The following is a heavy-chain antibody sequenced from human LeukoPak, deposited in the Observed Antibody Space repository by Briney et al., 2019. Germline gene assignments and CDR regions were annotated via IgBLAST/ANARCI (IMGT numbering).Heavy chain of an antibody. V-gene: IGHV3-23*01. Sequence: SGGSLRLSCAASGFTFSSYGMHWVRQAPGKGLEWVSAISGSGGSTYYADSVKGRFTISRDNSKNTLYLQMNSLRAEDTAVYYCAKLMVADVFDYWGQGTLVTVSS. CDR2: ISGSGGST. D-gene: IGHD5-12*01. CDR3: AKLMVADVFDY. CDR1: GFTFSSYG. J-gene: IGHJ4*02.